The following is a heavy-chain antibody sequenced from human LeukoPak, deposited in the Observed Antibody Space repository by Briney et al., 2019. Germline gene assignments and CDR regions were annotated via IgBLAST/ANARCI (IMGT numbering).Heavy chain of an antibody. J-gene: IGHJ4*02. D-gene: IGHD3-22*01. CDR2: FDPGHSET. V-gene: IGHV1-24*01. CDR3: ATDPLYYSDGTGYYQNDF. Sequence: ASVKVSCKVSGYTLTEISMHWVRQDPGKGLEWMGGFDPGHSETIYAQKLQGRVTMTEDTSTDTAYMELSSLRAEDTAVYYCATDPLYYSDGTGYYQNDFWGQGTLVTVSS. CDR1: GYTLTEIS.